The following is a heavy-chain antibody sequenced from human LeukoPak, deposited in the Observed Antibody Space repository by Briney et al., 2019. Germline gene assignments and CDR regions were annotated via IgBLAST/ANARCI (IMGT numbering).Heavy chain of an antibody. D-gene: IGHD3-3*01. CDR1: GGSFSGYY. CDR2: INHNGST. Sequence: SETLSLTCAVSGGSFSGYYWSWIRQPPGKGLEWIGEINHNGSTNYNPSLKSRVTISVDTSKNQFSLKLSSVPAADTAVYYCARGGTVTYHDFWSGPWRVFWFDPWGQGTLVTVSS. J-gene: IGHJ5*02. CDR3: ARGGTVTYHDFWSGPWRVFWFDP. V-gene: IGHV4-34*01.